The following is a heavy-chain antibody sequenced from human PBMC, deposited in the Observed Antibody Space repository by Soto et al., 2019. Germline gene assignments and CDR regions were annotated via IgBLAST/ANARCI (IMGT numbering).Heavy chain of an antibody. Sequence: QVQLVESGGGLVKPGGSLRLSCAASGLTFSDHYMTWIRQAPGKGLEWISYISSSAGTIYYADSVTGRFTISRDNAKNSLYLQMTNLRAEDTAVYYCARAPYFGSGTYYYYALDVWGQGTTVTVSS. J-gene: IGHJ6*02. CDR3: ARAPYFGSGTYYYYALDV. CDR2: ISSSAGTI. D-gene: IGHD3-10*01. CDR1: GLTFSDHY. V-gene: IGHV3-11*01.